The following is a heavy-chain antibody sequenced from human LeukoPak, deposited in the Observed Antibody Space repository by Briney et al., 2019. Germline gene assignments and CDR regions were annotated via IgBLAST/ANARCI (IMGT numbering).Heavy chain of an antibody. Sequence: ASVKVSCKASGYTFTSYGISWVRQAPGQGLDWMEWITAYNGNTNYAQKLQGRVTMTTDTSTSTAYMELRSLRSDDTAVYYCARGIFTMVRGVIHYYYGMDVWGQGTTVTVSS. D-gene: IGHD3-10*01. CDR3: ARGIFTMVRGVIHYYYGMDV. CDR2: ITAYNGNT. CDR1: GYTFTSYG. V-gene: IGHV1-18*01. J-gene: IGHJ6*02.